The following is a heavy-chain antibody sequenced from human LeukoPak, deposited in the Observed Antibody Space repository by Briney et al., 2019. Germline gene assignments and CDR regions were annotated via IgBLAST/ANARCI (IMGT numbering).Heavy chain of an antibody. CDR2: ISANNGNT. CDR1: GYTFTNYG. CDR3: ARDNIVVVTAILIRHAFDI. V-gene: IGHV1-18*01. D-gene: IGHD2-21*02. J-gene: IGHJ3*02. Sequence: ASVKASCKASGYTFTNYGIAWVRQAPGQGLEWMGWISANNGNTNYAQKLQGRVTMTTDTSSSTAYMELRSLRSDDTAVYYCARDNIVVVTAILIRHAFDIWGQGTMVTVSS.